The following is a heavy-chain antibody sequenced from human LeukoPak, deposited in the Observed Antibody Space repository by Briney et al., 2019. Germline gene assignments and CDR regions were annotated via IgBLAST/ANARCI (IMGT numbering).Heavy chain of an antibody. D-gene: IGHD3-10*01. J-gene: IGHJ4*02. CDR1: GGTFSSYA. V-gene: IGHV1-69*06. CDR2: IIPIFGTA. Sequence: EASVKVSCKASGGTFSSYAISWVRQAPGQGLEWMGGIIPIFGTANYAQKFQGRVTITADKSTSTAYMELSSLRSEDTAVYYCARDKSADYYGSGTDYWGQGTLVTVSS. CDR3: ARDKSADYYGSGTDY.